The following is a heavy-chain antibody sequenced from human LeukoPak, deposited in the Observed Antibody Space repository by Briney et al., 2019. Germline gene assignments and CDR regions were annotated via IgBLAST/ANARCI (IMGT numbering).Heavy chain of an antibody. CDR3: ARDRSPRRNDY. D-gene: IGHD1-14*01. J-gene: IGHJ4*02. Sequence: PGGSLRLSCAASGFTFSSYAMHWVRQAPGKGLEWVAVISYDGSNKYYADSVKGRFTISRDNSKNTLYLQMNSLRAEDTAVYYCARDRSPRRNDYWGQGTLVTVSS. CDR2: ISYDGSNK. V-gene: IGHV3-30-3*01. CDR1: GFTFSSYA.